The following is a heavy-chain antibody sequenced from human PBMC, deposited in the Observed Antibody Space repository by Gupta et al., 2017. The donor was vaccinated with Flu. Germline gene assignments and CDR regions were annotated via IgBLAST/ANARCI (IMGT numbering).Heavy chain of an antibody. Sequence: QVQLVQSGAEVKKPGVSATVSCTDSGYTFTGYYIHWVRPAPGPGFAWKGWSHPQTGTTNYVQGFHSRVNMTRDTSISTANMELSRLRSDDTAGYYCARVADSLAQFDYWGQGSLVTVSS. V-gene: IGHV1-2*02. D-gene: IGHD2-21*01. CDR1: GYTFTGYY. J-gene: IGHJ4*02. CDR2: SHPQTGTT. CDR3: ARVADSLAQFDY.